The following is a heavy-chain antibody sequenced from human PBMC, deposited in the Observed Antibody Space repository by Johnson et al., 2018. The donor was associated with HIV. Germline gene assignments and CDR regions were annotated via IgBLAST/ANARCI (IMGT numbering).Heavy chain of an antibody. CDR3: TTDRGADTLVPQRPRYAFDI. CDR2: VNPNGGIT. J-gene: IGHJ3*02. CDR1: GFTFSSYY. D-gene: IGHD3-10*01. V-gene: IGHV3-25*04. Sequence: QLLESGGGVVQPGRSLRLSCAASGFTFSSYYMICVRQASGNGLELVGQVNPNGGITYLIDSGKDRFSTSRDNAKNTLHLQMDSLKTEDTAVYYCTTDRGADTLVPQRPRYAFDIWGQGTMVTVSS.